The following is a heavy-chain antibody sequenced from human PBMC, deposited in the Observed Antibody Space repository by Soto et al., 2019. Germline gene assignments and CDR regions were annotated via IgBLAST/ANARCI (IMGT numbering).Heavy chain of an antibody. J-gene: IGHJ4*02. Sequence: QVQLQQWGAGLLKPSETLSLTCAVYGGSFSGYYWTWIRQPPGTGLEWSGEINHSGSTNYNPSLRTRVTISVDTSKNQFSLKLTSVTAADTAMYNCASDKITGLFDYWGQGTLVTVS. V-gene: IGHV4-34*01. D-gene: IGHD2-8*02. CDR2: INHSGST. CDR3: ASDKITGLFDY. CDR1: GGSFSGYY.